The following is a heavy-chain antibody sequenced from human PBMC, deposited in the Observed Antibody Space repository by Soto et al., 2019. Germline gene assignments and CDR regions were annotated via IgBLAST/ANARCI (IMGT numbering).Heavy chain of an antibody. Sequence: QITLNESGPALVKPTQTLTLTCTFSGFSLNTRDVGVGWIRQPPGKALEWLGVVYWDDDKTYSPSLKSRLTITKDTPKNQVVLRMTKMDTVDTATYYCAHCRGGVASFWGQGTLVNVSS. CDR2: VYWDDDK. J-gene: IGHJ4*02. D-gene: IGHD3-16*01. CDR1: GFSLNTRDVG. V-gene: IGHV2-5*02. CDR3: AHCRGGVASF.